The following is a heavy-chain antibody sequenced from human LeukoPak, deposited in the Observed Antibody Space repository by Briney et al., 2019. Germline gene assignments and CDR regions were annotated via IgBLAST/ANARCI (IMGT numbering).Heavy chain of an antibody. CDR2: ISTSASTI. CDR1: GFTFSTYE. V-gene: IGHV3-48*03. CDR3: AELGITMIGGV. J-gene: IGHJ6*04. D-gene: IGHD3-10*02. Sequence: GGSLRLSCAASGFTFSTYEMNWVRQAPGKGLEWVSYISTSASTIYYADSVKGRFSIYRDNAKNSLYLQMNSLRAEDTAVYYCAELGITMIGGVWGKGTTVTISS.